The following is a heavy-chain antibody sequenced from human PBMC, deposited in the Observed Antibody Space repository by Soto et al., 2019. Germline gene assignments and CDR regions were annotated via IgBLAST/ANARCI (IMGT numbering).Heavy chain of an antibody. CDR1: RFTFSSYG. CDR2: ISYDGSNK. CDR3: AKDRLLELDYSDYDAQYYFYGMDV. D-gene: IGHD4-17*01. Sequence: QVQLVESGGGAVQPGRSLRLSCAASRFTFSSYGMHWVRQAPGKGLEWVAVISYDGSNKYYSDSVKGRFTISRDNSKHTLCLQMNSLTVEDTAVFYCAKDRLLELDYSDYDAQYYFYGMDVWRQGTTVTVSS. V-gene: IGHV3-30*18. J-gene: IGHJ6*02.